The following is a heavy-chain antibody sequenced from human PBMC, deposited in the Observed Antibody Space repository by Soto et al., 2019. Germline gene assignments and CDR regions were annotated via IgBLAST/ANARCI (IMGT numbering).Heavy chain of an antibody. J-gene: IGHJ4*02. V-gene: IGHV3-23*01. CDR3: SKSGDGY. CDR1: RFTFSSYA. Sequence: VQLLESGGGLVQPGGSLRLSCAASRFTFSSYAMTWVRQAPGKGLEWVSTITSSGGSTYYADSVKGRFTISRDNSNNTLYQQMSGLRAEDTAVYYCSKSGDGYWGQGTLVTVSS. D-gene: IGHD3-10*01. CDR2: ITSSGGST.